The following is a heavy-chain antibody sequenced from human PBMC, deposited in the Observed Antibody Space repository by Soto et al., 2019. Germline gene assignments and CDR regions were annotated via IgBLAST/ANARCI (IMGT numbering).Heavy chain of an antibody. V-gene: IGHV4-30-2*01. CDR3: ARAIVGAPLGEYFDY. Sequence: SETLSLTCTVSGGSISSGGYSWSWIRQPPGKGLEWIGYIYHSGSTYYNPSLKSRVTISVDRSKNQFSLKLSSVTAADTAVYYCARAIVGAPLGEYFDYWGQGTLVTVSS. CDR1: GGSISSGGYS. CDR2: IYHSGST. J-gene: IGHJ4*02. D-gene: IGHD1-26*01.